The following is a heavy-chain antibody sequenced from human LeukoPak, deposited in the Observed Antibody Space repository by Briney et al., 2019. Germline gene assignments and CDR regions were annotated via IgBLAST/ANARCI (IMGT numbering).Heavy chain of an antibody. J-gene: IGHJ5*02. D-gene: IGHD3-22*01. Sequence: PGGSLRLSCAASGFSFSSYNMNWVRQAPGKGLEWVSYIGTSNTKYYADSVKGRFTISRDNGKNSVYLQMSSLRSEDAAVYYCARGRYYYDSSVSAAREINWFDPWGQGTLVTVSS. CDR3: ARGRYYYDSSVSAAREINWFDP. V-gene: IGHV3-48*01. CDR1: GFSFSSYN. CDR2: IGTSNTK.